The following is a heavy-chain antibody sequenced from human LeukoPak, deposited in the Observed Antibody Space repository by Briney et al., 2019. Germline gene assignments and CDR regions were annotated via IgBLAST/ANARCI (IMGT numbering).Heavy chain of an antibody. CDR1: GFTFSSYG. J-gene: IGHJ4*02. D-gene: IGHD6-13*01. Sequence: GRSLRLSCAASGFTFSSYGMHWVRQAPGKGLEWVAVISYDGSNKYYADSEKGRFTISRDNSKNTLYLQMNSLRAEDTAVYYCAKDYGSSSWYPDYFDYWGPGTLVTVSS. CDR3: AKDYGSSSWYPDYFDY. CDR2: ISYDGSNK. V-gene: IGHV3-30*18.